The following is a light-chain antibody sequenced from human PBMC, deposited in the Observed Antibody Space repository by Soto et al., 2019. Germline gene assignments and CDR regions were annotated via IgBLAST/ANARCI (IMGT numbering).Light chain of an antibody. V-gene: IGLV2-14*01. CDR3: TSYTSTSTPWV. CDR1: SNDVGGYNY. Sequence: QSALTQPASVSGSPGQSITISCTGSSNDVGGYNYVSWYQQHPGQAPKLIIYEVSDRPSGVSPRFSGSKSGNTASLTISGLQVEDEADYFCTSYTSTSTPWVFGGGTKVTVL. J-gene: IGLJ3*02. CDR2: EVS.